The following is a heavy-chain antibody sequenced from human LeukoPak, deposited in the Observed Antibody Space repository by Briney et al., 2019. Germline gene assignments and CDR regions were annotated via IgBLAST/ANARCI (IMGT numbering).Heavy chain of an antibody. V-gene: IGHV1-69*05. CDR1: GGTFSSYA. D-gene: IGHD3-9*01. J-gene: IGHJ4*02. Sequence: GASVKVSCKASGGTFSSYAISWVRQAPGQGLEWMGGIIPIFGAANYAQKFQGRVTITTDESTSTAYMELSSLRSEDTAVYYCARGQYFDWPTDYWGQGTLVTVSS. CDR3: ARGQYFDWPTDY. CDR2: IIPIFGAA.